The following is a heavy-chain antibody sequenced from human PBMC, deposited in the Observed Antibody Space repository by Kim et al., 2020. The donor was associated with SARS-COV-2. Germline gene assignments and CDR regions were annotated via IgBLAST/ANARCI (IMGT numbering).Heavy chain of an antibody. J-gene: IGHJ4*01. CDR3: ARDLCGSGGCCLRGFDF. CDR1: GFTVSNNY. V-gene: IGHV3-53*01. Sequence: GGSLRLSCEASGFTVSNNYMTWVRQAPGKGLEWVSIIYSGGNTYYADSVKGRFTISRDNSKNTLYLQMNSLRVEDTAVYYCARDLCGSGGCCLRGFDFWG. D-gene: IGHD2-15*01. CDR2: IYSGGNT.